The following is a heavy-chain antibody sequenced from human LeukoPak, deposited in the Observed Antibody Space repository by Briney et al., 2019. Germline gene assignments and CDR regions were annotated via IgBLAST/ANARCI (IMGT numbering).Heavy chain of an antibody. D-gene: IGHD3-3*01. CDR2: FDPEEGET. CDR3: ATDRVRRHDKGFLDWLDP. V-gene: IGHV1-24*01. J-gene: IGHJ5*02. CDR1: GYTLTELS. Sequence: ASVKVSCKVSGYTLTELSMHWVRQAPGKGPEWMGGFDPEEGETIYAQKFRGRVTMTEDTSTDTAYMELSSLRSEDTAVYYCATDRVRRHDKGFLDWLDPWGQGTLVTVSS.